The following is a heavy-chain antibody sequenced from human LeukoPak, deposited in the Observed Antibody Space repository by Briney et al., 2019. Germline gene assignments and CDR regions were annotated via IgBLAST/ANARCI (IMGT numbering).Heavy chain of an antibody. Sequence: SVKVSCKASGGTFSSYAISWVRQAPGQGLEWMGGIIPIFGTANYAQKFQGRVTITGDESTSTAYMELSSLRSEDTAVYYCASSRPDIVVVPAAIGDAFDIWGQGTMVTVSS. CDR3: ASSRPDIVVVPAAIGDAFDI. D-gene: IGHD2-2*02. J-gene: IGHJ3*02. V-gene: IGHV1-69*13. CDR2: IIPIFGTA. CDR1: GGTFSSYA.